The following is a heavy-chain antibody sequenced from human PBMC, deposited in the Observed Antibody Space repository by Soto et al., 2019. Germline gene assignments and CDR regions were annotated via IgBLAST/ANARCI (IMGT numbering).Heavy chain of an antibody. CDR3: AGGIVGTNRAFDY. J-gene: IGHJ4*02. CDR1: GGSISSGDYY. CDR2: IYYSGRT. D-gene: IGHD1-26*01. V-gene: IGHV4-30-4*01. Sequence: SETLSLTFTVSGGSISSGDYYWSWIRQPPGKGLEWIGYIYYSGRTYYNPSLKSRVTISVDTFKNQFSLKLSTVTAADTAVYCCAGGIVGTNRAFDYWGQGTLVTVSS.